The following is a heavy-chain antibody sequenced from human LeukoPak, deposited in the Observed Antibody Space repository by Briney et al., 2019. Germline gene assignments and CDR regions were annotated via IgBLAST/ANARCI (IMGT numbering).Heavy chain of an antibody. Sequence: SETLSLTCNVSGDSITSGDYHWTWIRQSPGEGLEWLGYIYHSGSTLYHPSLESRLSLSVDTSKNQFSLTLTSVTAADSAAFYCARGVRGRKWYYFDSWGRGTLVTVSS. D-gene: IGHD2-15*01. J-gene: IGHJ4*02. V-gene: IGHV4-30-4*01. CDR1: GDSITSGDYH. CDR3: ARGVRGRKWYYFDS. CDR2: IYHSGST.